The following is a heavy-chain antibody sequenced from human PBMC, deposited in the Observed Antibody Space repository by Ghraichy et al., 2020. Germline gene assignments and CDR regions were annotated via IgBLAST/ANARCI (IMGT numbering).Heavy chain of an antibody. CDR3: AGSFAVISYFHL. D-gene: IGHD4-23*01. CDR1: GGSISSSNYY. Sequence: SETLSLTCTVSGGSISSSNYYWGWIRQPPGKGLEWVGSMHHSGSTYYNPSLNSRVTMSADTSRNQFSLKLSSVTAADTAVYYCAGSFAVISYFHLWGRGTLVTVSS. J-gene: IGHJ2*01. CDR2: MHHSGST. V-gene: IGHV4-39*01.